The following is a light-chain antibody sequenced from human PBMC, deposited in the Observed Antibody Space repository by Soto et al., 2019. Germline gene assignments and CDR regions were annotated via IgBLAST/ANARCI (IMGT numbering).Light chain of an antibody. Sequence: IVLTQFPDTLSLSPGERATLSCRASQSVSGTSLAWYHHKGDQAPRLLIHGASSRATGIPDRFSGSACGAAFTITISRLEPEDLAVYYCQQYGCSPRTFGQGTRVEV. CDR2: GAS. CDR3: QQYGCSPRT. CDR1: QSVSGTS. V-gene: IGKV3-20*01. J-gene: IGKJ1*01.